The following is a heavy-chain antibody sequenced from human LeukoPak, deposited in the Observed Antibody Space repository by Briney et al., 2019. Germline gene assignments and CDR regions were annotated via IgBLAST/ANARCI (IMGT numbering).Heavy chain of an antibody. V-gene: IGHV4-39*01. CDR1: DGSISSDSYY. CDR3: ARSKAHLSTSWYGTWFDP. CDR2: IYYSGSS. Sequence: NPSETLSLTCTVPDGSISSDSYYWGWIRQPPGKGLEWIGSIYYSGSSYYGPSLKSRVTISVDTSKNQLSLKLSSVTAADTTVYYCARSKAHLSTSWYGTWFDPWGQGTLVTVSS. J-gene: IGHJ5*02. D-gene: IGHD2-2*01.